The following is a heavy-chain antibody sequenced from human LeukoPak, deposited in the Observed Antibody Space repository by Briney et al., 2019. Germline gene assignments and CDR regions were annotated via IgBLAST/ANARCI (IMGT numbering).Heavy chain of an antibody. CDR1: GFTFSNAW. Sequence: GGSLRLSCAASGFTFSNAWMSWVRQAPGKGLEWASVIYSGDNTYYVESVKGRFTISRDNSKNTLFLQMNRLRAEDTAVYYCAGRRVLDASFDYWGQGTLVTVSS. D-gene: IGHD3-16*01. V-gene: IGHV3-66*02. CDR2: IYSGDNT. CDR3: AGRRVLDASFDY. J-gene: IGHJ4*02.